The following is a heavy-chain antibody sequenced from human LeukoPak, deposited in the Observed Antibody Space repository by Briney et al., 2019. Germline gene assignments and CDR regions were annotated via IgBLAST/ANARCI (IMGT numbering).Heavy chain of an antibody. CDR1: GDSINTHF. Sequence: SETLSLTCTVSGDSINTHFWSWIRQPPGKGLEWIGYIAYSVSTNYNPSLKTRVTISVDASKNQFSLKLSSVTAADTAVYYCARESGGSYYEIYYYYYMDVWGKGTTVTVSS. D-gene: IGHD1-26*01. CDR3: ARESGGSYYEIYYYYYMDV. V-gene: IGHV4-59*11. CDR2: IAYSVST. J-gene: IGHJ6*03.